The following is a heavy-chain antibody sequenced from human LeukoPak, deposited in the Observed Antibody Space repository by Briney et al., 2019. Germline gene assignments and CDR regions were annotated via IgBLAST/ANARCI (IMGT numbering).Heavy chain of an antibody. D-gene: IGHD1-26*01. J-gene: IGHJ4*02. V-gene: IGHV3-21*01. CDR2: ISSSGSYI. CDR1: GFTFSSYS. Sequence: PGGSLRLSWAASGFTFSSYSMNWVRQAPGKGLEWVSSISSSGSYIYYADSLKGRFTISRDNTKNSLYLQMNSLRAEDTAVYYCARGADSGNYYSDNWGQGTLVTVSS. CDR3: ARGADSGNYYSDN.